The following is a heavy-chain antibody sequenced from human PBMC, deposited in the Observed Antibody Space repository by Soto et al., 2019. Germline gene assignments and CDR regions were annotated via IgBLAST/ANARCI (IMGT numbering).Heavy chain of an antibody. D-gene: IGHD6-13*01. J-gene: IGHJ4*02. CDR1: GFTFSSYA. CDR2: ISYDGSNK. CDR3: ARDLGAAAGTGFDY. Sequence: ESGGGVVQPGRSLRLSCAASGFTFSSYAMHWVRQAPGKGLEWVAVISYDGSNKYYADSVKGRFTISRDNSKNTLYLQMNSLRAEDTAVYYCARDLGAAAGTGFDYWGQGTLVTVSS. V-gene: IGHV3-30-3*01.